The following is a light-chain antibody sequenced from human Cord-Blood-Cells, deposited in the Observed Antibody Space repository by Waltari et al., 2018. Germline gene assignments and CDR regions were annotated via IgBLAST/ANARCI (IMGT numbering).Light chain of an antibody. CDR2: GAS. CDR1: QSVSSSY. CDR3: QQYGSSPYT. Sequence: DIVLTQSPGTLSLSPGERAALTCRASQSVSSSYLAWYHQKPCQASRLLIYGASSRATGIPDRFSGSGSGTDFTLTISRLEPEDFAVYYCQQYGSSPYTFGQGTKLEIK. J-gene: IGKJ2*01. V-gene: IGKV3-20*01.